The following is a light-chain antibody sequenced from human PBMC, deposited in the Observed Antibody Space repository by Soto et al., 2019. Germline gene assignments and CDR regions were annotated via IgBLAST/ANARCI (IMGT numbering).Light chain of an antibody. CDR1: QSISSW. CDR2: KAS. J-gene: IGKJ5*01. V-gene: IGKV1-5*03. CDR3: QQYNSYPIT. Sequence: DIQMTQSPSTLSTSVGDTVTITCRASQSISSWLAWYQQKPGKAPNLLIYKASRLESGVPSRFSGGGSGTEFTLTISRLQPDDIANYYCQQYNSYPITFGQGTRLEIK.